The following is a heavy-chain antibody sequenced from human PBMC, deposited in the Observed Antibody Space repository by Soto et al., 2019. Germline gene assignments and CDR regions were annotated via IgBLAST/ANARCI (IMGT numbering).Heavy chain of an antibody. Sequence: PAGSLRLSCAASGFPFYSYAMSWVRKAPGKGLDWVSAISGIGCITYYADSVKVRFTIPRDNPKNTLYLQMNSLRAEDTAVYYCAKMAYTAMVPDGYVDYLGQGTLFTFSS. CDR2: ISGIGCIT. D-gene: IGHD5-18*01. J-gene: IGHJ4*02. CDR1: GFPFYSYA. CDR3: AKMAYTAMVPDGYVDY. V-gene: IGHV3-23*01.